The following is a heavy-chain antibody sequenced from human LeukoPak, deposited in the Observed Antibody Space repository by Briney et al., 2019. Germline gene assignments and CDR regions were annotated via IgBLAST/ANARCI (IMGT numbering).Heavy chain of an antibody. V-gene: IGHV3-66*02. CDR1: GFTVSSNY. CDR2: IYSGGST. J-gene: IGHJ3*02. D-gene: IGHD3-3*01. Sequence: PGVSLRLSCAASGFTVSSNYMSCVRQAPWKGLEWVSVIYSGGSTYYADSVKGRFTISRDNSKNTLYLQMNSLRAEDTAVYYCARQDVLRFLECSPDAFDIWGQGTMVTVSS. CDR3: ARQDVLRFLECSPDAFDI.